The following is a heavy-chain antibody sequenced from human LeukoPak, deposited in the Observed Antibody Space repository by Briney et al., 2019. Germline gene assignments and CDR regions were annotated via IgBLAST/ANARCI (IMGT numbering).Heavy chain of an antibody. CDR3: ARTEFWSGYPRSIDPFDP. J-gene: IGHJ5*02. V-gene: IGHV1-18*01. Sequence: ASVKVSCKASGYTFTSYGISWVRQAPGQGLEWMGWISAYNGNPNYAQKLQGRVTMTTDTSTSTAYMELRSLRSDDTAVYYCARTEFWSGYPRSIDPFDPWGQGTLVTVSS. CDR1: GYTFTSYG. CDR2: ISAYNGNP. D-gene: IGHD3-3*01.